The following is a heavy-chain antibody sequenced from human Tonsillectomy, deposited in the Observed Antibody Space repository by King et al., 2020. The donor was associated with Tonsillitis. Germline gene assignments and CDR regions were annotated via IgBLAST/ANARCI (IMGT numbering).Heavy chain of an antibody. V-gene: IGHV3-7*01. CDR3: ATAGH. CDR1: GFTFTSFW. CDR2: IKQDGSEK. J-gene: IGHJ4*02. Sequence: VQLVESGGGLVQPGGSLRLSCAVSGFTFTSFWMSWVRQAPGKGLEWVANIKQDGSEKYYVDSVKGRFTISRDNANNSLYLQMNSLRAEDTAVYYCATAGHWGQGTLVTVSS. D-gene: IGHD3-10*01.